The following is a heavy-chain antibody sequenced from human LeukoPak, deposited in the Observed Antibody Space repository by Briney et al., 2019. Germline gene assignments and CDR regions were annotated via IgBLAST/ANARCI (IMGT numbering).Heavy chain of an antibody. V-gene: IGHV4-59*11. CDR3: ARSYDSSGYHWEFDY. D-gene: IGHD3-22*01. CDR2: IYYSGST. CDR1: GGSISSHY. Sequence: SETLSLTCTVSGGSISSHYWSWIPQPPGKGLEWIGYIYYSGSTNYNPSLKSRVTISVDTSKNQFSLKLSSVTAADTAVYYCARSYDSSGYHWEFDYWGQGTLVTVSS. J-gene: IGHJ4*02.